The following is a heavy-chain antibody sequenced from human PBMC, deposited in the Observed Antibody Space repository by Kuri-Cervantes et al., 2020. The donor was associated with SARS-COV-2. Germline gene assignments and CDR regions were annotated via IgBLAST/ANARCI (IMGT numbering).Heavy chain of an antibody. D-gene: IGHD3-22*01. J-gene: IGHJ4*02. V-gene: IGHV3-9*01. CDR2: ISWNSGSI. CDR3: ARVIDWVPYDY. Sequence: SLKISCAASGFTFDDYAMHWVRQAPGKGLEWVSGISWNSGSIGYADSVKGRFTISRDNAKNSLYLQMNSLRAEDTAVYYCARVIDWVPYDYWGQGTLVTVSS. CDR1: GFTFDDYA.